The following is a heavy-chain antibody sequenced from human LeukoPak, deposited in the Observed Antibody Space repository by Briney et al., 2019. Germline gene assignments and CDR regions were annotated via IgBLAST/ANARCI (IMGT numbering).Heavy chain of an antibody. CDR1: GGTFSSYA. CDR2: IIPILGTA. V-gene: IGHV1-69*05. D-gene: IGHD3-10*01. CDR3: ARDSATPYGGVNYYYYMDV. J-gene: IGHJ6*03. Sequence: ASVKVSCKASGGTFSSYAISWVRQAPGQGLEWMGGIIPILGTANYAQKFQGRVTITTDESTSTAYMELSSLRSEDTAVYYCARDSATPYGGVNYYYYMDVWGKGTTVTVSS.